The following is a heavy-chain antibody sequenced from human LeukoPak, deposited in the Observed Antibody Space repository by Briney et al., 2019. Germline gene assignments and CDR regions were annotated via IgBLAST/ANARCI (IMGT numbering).Heavy chain of an antibody. D-gene: IGHD1-20*01. J-gene: IGHJ5*02. Sequence: SQTLSLTCAISGDSVSSDSAAWNWIRQSPSRGLEWPARTYYRSKWYNDYAVSVKSRITINPDTSKNQFSLQLNSVTAEDTAVYYCARGGITGTTMWFDPWGQGTLVTVSS. CDR1: GDSVSSDSAA. CDR2: TYYRSKWYN. CDR3: ARGGITGTTMWFDP. V-gene: IGHV6-1*01.